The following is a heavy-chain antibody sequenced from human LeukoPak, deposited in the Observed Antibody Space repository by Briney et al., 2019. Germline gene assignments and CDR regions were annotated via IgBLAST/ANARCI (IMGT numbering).Heavy chain of an antibody. D-gene: IGHD1-20*01. CDR1: GFTFSSYG. Sequence: PGGSLRLSCAASGFTFSSYGMHWFRQAPGKGLEWVTFIRYDGSHKYYSDSVKGRFTISRDNSKNTLYLQMNSLRAEDTAVYYCARGITGEEDYWGQGTLVTVSS. V-gene: IGHV3-30*02. CDR3: ARGITGEEDY. CDR2: IRYDGSHK. J-gene: IGHJ4*02.